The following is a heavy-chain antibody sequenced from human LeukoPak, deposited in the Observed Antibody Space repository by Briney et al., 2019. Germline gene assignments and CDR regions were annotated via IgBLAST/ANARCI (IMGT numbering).Heavy chain of an antibody. CDR2: INHSGST. CDR1: GGSFSGYY. V-gene: IGHV4-34*01. D-gene: IGHD6-13*01. J-gene: IGHJ3*02. Sequence: ASETLSLTCAVYGGSFSGYYWSWIRQPPGKGLEWIGEINHSGSTNYNPSLKSRVTISVDTSKNQFSLKLSSVTAADTAVYYCARTGGSSSWYLLRDAFDIWGQGTMVTVSS. CDR3: ARTGGSSSWYLLRDAFDI.